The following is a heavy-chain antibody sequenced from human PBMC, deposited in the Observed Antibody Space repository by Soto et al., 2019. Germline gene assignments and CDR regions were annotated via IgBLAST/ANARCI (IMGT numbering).Heavy chain of an antibody. CDR1: GFTFSNYA. V-gene: IGHV3-30*18. D-gene: IGHD3-16*01. CDR2: VSYDGDNE. CDR3: AKDGGPAYFNSPGCSAEHFDH. Sequence: QVQLVESGGGVVQPGRSLRLSCVASGFTFSNYAMHWVRQAPGKGLEWVAIVSYDGDNEYYANSVRGRFFISRDNSRDTLYLQTSSLRQEDTAVYYCAKDGGPAYFNSPGCSAEHFDHWGQGTQVTVSS. J-gene: IGHJ4*02.